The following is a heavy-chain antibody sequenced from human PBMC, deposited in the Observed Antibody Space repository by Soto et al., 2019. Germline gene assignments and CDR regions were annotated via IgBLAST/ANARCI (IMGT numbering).Heavy chain of an antibody. J-gene: IGHJ4*02. CDR3: ARRSGNGDYGIDY. Sequence: PGGSPRLSCAASGFTFSIYSMNWFRQAPGKGLEWLSYISSGSSTIYYADSVKGRFTISRDNAKNSLYLQMNSLRAEDTAVYYCARRSGNGDYGIDYWDQGTLVTVS. V-gene: IGHV3-48*01. D-gene: IGHD4-17*01. CDR1: GFTFSIYS. CDR2: ISSGSSTI.